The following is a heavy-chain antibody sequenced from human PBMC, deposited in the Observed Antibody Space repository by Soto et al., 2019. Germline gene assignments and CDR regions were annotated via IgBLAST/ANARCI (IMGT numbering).Heavy chain of an antibody. J-gene: IGHJ3*02. CDR3: ARHERDVLRFLEWFMAFDI. CDR1: GGSISSYY. Sequence: SETLSLTCTVSGGSISSYYWSWIRQPPGKGLEWIGYIYYSGSTNYNPSLKSRVTISVDTSKNQFSLKLSSVTAADTAVYYCARHERDVLRFLEWFMAFDIWGQGTMVTVSS. V-gene: IGHV4-59*08. D-gene: IGHD3-3*01. CDR2: IYYSGST.